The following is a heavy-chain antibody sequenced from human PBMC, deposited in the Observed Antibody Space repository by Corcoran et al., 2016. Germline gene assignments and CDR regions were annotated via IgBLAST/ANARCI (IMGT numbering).Heavy chain of an antibody. CDR1: GGTFSSYA. CDR3: AREGTMVRGEDYYGMDV. Sequence: QVQLVQSGAEVKKPGSSVKVSCKASGGTFSSYAISWVRQAPGQGLEWMGGIIPIFGTANYAQKFQGRVTITADESTSTAYMELSSLRSEDTAVYYCAREGTMVRGEDYYGMDVWGQGTTVTVSS. J-gene: IGHJ6*02. CDR2: IIPIFGTA. D-gene: IGHD3-10*01. V-gene: IGHV1-69*01.